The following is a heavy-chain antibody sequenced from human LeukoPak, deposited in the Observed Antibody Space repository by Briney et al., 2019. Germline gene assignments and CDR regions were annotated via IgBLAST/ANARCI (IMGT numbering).Heavy chain of an antibody. CDR3: ASPRIAARPAYYGMDV. CDR2: IYPGDSDT. V-gene: IGHV5-51*01. J-gene: IGHJ6*02. D-gene: IGHD6-6*01. Sequence: GESLKVSCVGSGYRFTSYWIGWVRQMPGKGLEWMGIIYPGDSDTRYSPSFQGQVTISADKSISTAYLQWSSLKASDTAMYYCASPRIAARPAYYGMDVWGQGTTVTVSS. CDR1: GYRFTSYW.